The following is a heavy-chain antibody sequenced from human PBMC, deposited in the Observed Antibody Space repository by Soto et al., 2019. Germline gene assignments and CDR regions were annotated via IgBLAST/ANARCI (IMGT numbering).Heavy chain of an antibody. Sequence: PSETLSLTCTVSGGSVSSDSFYWSWIRQPPGKALEYIGHIYYTGTTNYNPSLKSRATISEDTSKNQFSLRLTSVTAAATAVYPCARMSTGRFVDYWGQGTLVTVSS. CDR3: ARMSTGRFVDY. CDR1: GGSVSSDSFY. D-gene: IGHD1-26*01. CDR2: IYYTGTT. V-gene: IGHV4-61*01. J-gene: IGHJ4*02.